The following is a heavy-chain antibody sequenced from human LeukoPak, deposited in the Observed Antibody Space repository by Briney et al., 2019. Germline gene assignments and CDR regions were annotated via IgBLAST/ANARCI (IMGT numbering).Heavy chain of an antibody. V-gene: IGHV4-59*08. CDR2: IYDSGRI. CDR1: GGSISSYY. J-gene: IGHJ6*02. D-gene: IGHD2/OR15-2a*01. Sequence: PSETLSLTCTVSGGSISSYYWSWIRQPPGKGLEWIGNIYDSGRINYNPSLKSRVTISIDTSKNQFSLKLSSVTAADTAVCYCARRGAQDFPGGMDVWGQGTTVSVSS. CDR3: ARRGAQDFPGGMDV.